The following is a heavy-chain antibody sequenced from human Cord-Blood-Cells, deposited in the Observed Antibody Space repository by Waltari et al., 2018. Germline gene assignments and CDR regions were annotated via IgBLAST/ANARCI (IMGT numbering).Heavy chain of an antibody. CDR3: ARGGPYSSSSFDY. CDR2: IYHSGST. V-gene: IGHV4-38-2*02. CDR1: GYSISSGYY. J-gene: IGHJ4*02. D-gene: IGHD6-6*01. Sequence: QVQLQESGPGLVKPSETLSLTCPVSGYSISSGYYWGWIRQPPGKGLEWIGSIYHSGSTYYNPSLKSRVTISVDTSKNQFSLKLSSVTAADTAVYYCARGGPYSSSSFDYWGQGTLVTVSS.